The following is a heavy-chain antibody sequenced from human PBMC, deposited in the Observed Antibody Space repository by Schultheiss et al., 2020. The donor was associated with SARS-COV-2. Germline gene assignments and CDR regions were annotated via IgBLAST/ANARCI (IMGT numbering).Heavy chain of an antibody. V-gene: IGHV4-30-4*01. J-gene: IGHJ6*02. CDR3: ARALAVDGMDV. CDR1: GGSISSGDYY. Sequence: SETLSLTCTVSGGSISSGDYYWSWIRQPPGKGLEWIGYIYYSGSTYYNPSLKSRVTISVDTSKNQFSLKLSSVTAADTAVYYCARALAVDGMDVWGQGTTVTVSS. CDR2: IYYSGST.